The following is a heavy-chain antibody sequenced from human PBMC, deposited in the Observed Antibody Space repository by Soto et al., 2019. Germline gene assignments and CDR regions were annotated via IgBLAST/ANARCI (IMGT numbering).Heavy chain of an antibody. Sequence: SETPSLSCTVSGGSGSRGSHYCSWTRQPPGKGLEWIGYIYYSGSTNYNPSLKSRVIISVETSKNQFSLKLSSVTAADTAVYYCARAYYVSESGAYYIDYSGTGTLGT. J-gene: IGHJ4*02. V-gene: IGHV4-61*01. CDR2: IYYSGST. CDR3: ARAYYVSESGAYYIDY. CDR1: GGSGSRGSHY. D-gene: IGHD3-10*01.